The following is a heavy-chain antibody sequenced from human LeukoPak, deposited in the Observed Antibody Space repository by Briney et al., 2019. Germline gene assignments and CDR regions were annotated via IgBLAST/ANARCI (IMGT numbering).Heavy chain of an antibody. CDR1: GFTFSSYS. CDR3: AKGLRWYPFDI. J-gene: IGHJ3*02. D-gene: IGHD4-23*01. CDR2: ISSSSSTI. Sequence: GGSLRLSCAASGFTFSSYSMNWVRQAPGKGLEWVSYISSSSSTIYYADSVKGRFTISRDNAKNSLYLQMNSLRAEDTAVYYCAKGLRWYPFDIWGQGTMVTVSS. V-gene: IGHV3-48*01.